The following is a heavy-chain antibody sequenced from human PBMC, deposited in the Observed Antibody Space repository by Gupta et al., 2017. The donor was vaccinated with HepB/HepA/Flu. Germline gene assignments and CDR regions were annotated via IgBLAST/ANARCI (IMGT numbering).Heavy chain of an antibody. J-gene: IGHJ4*02. Sequence: QVQLQQWGAGLLKPSAPLSLTCAVYGGSFSGYYWTWIRQPPGKGLEWIGEINDIGSTNYNPSLKSRVTISIDTSKNQFSLKLTYVTAADTAVYYCAREGPLASAVPLDYWGQGTLVIVSS. CDR2: INDIGST. D-gene: IGHD6-13*01. CDR3: AREGPLASAVPLDY. V-gene: IGHV4-34*02. CDR1: GGSFSGYY.